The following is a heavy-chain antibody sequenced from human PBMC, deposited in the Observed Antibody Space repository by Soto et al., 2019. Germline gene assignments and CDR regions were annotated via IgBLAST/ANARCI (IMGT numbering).Heavy chain of an antibody. CDR1: GGTFSSYA. V-gene: IGHV1-69*13. CDR3: ARDRSSSSWYGRYYYYYGMDV. J-gene: IGHJ6*02. CDR2: IIPIFGTA. D-gene: IGHD6-13*01. Sequence: ASVKVSCKASGGTFSSYAISWVRQAPGQGLEWMGGIIPIFGTANYAQKFQGRVTITADESTSTAYMELSSLRSGDTAVYYCARDRSSSSWYGRYYYYYGMDVWGQGTTVTVSS.